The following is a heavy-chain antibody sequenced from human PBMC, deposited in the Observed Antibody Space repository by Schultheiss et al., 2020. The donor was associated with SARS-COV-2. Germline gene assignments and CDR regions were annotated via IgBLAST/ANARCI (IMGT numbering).Heavy chain of an antibody. CDR1: GFTFSDYY. J-gene: IGHJ6*02. V-gene: IGHV3-11*06. Sequence: GESLKISCAASGFTFSDYYMSWLRQAPGKGLEWVSSISLSSTYIYYADSVKGRFTISRDNAKNSLYLQMNSLRDEDTAVYYCARDGDPTGENYYYYYGMDVWGQGTTVTVSS. D-gene: IGHD1-14*01. CDR3: ARDGDPTGENYYYYYGMDV. CDR2: ISLSSTYI.